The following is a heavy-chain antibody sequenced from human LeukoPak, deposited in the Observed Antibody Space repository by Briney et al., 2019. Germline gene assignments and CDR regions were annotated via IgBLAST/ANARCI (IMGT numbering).Heavy chain of an antibody. CDR1: GGSISSGSYY. CDR2: IYTSGST. Sequence: SQTLSLTCTVSGGSISSGSYYWSWIRQPAGKGLEWIGRIYTSGSTNYNPSLKSRVTISEDTSKNQFSLKLSSVTAADTAVYYCARDRDTALDYWGQGTLVTVSS. D-gene: IGHD5-18*01. CDR3: ARDRDTALDY. V-gene: IGHV4-61*02. J-gene: IGHJ4*02.